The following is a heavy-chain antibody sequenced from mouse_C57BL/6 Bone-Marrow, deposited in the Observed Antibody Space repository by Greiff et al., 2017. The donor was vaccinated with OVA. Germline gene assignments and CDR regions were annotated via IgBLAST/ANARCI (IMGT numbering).Heavy chain of an antibody. Sequence: QVQLKESGAELVRPGASVKLSCKASGYTFTDYYINWVKQRPGKGLEWIARIYPGSGNNYYNEKFKGKATLTAEKSSSTAYMQLSSLTSEDSAVYFCARGGYYLAWFAYWGQGTLVTVSA. CDR3: ARGGYYLAWFAY. D-gene: IGHD2-3*01. J-gene: IGHJ3*01. V-gene: IGHV1-76*01. CDR1: GYTFTDYY. CDR2: IYPGSGNN.